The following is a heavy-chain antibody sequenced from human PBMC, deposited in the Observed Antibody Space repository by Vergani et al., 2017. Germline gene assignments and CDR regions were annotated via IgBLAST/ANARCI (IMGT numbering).Heavy chain of an antibody. CDR3: AKDSKMLITMVRRPIDC. J-gene: IGHJ4*02. CDR2: ISYDGSNK. Sequence: QVQLVESGGGVVQPGRSLRLSCAASGFTFSSYGMHWVRQAPGKGLEWVAVISYDGSNKYYADSVKGRFTISRDNSKNTLYLQMNSLRAEDTAVYYCAKDSKMLITMVRRPIDCWSQGTLVTVSP. V-gene: IGHV3-30*18. CDR1: GFTFSSYG. D-gene: IGHD3-10*01.